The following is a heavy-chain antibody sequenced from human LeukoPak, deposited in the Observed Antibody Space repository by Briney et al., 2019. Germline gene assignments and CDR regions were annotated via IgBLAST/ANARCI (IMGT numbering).Heavy chain of an antibody. Sequence: SETLSLTCTVSGGSISSSSYYWGWIRQPPGKGLEWIGSIYYSGSTYYNPSLKSRVTISVDTSKNQFSLKLSSVTAADTAVYYCARDRGVDAFDPWGQGTLVTVSS. J-gene: IGHJ5*02. CDR3: ARDRGVDAFDP. D-gene: IGHD3-10*01. V-gene: IGHV4-39*07. CDR1: GGSISSSSYY. CDR2: IYYSGST.